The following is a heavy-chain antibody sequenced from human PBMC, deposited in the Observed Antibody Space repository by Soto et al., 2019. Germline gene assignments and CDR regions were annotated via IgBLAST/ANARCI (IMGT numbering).Heavy chain of an antibody. V-gene: IGHV3-13*01. CDR3: ARGTMVRGTLDPGISGPLDY. D-gene: IGHD3-10*01. Sequence: EVQLVESGGGLVQPGGSLRLACAASGFTVSSYDMHWVRHVTGKGLEWVSTLGAGGDTYFPDSVKGRFIISRDHAKNSLYLQMNNLGAGDTAVYYCARGTMVRGTLDPGISGPLDYWGQGTLVAVSS. CDR2: LGAGGDT. CDR1: GFTVSSYD. J-gene: IGHJ4*02.